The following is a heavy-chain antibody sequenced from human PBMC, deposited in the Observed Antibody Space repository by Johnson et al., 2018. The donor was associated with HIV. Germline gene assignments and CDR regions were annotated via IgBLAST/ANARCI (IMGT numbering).Heavy chain of an antibody. CDR2: IKLDGSEK. D-gene: IGHD3-22*01. J-gene: IGHJ3*02. V-gene: IGHV3-7*01. Sequence: VQLVESGGGLVQPGGSLRLSCAASGFTFSSYWMSWVRQAPGKGLEWVTNIKLDGSEKYYVDSVRGRFTISRDNAKNSLYLQMNSLRAEDTAVYYCARDLRDSSGYYLGAFDIWGQGTMVTVSS. CDR3: ARDLRDSSGYYLGAFDI. CDR1: GFTFSSYW.